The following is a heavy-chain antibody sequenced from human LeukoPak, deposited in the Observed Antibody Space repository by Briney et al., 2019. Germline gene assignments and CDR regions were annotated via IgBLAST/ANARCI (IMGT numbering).Heavy chain of an antibody. CDR3: AILRSGSYYPYFDY. CDR2: IIPIFGTA. Sequence: SVKVSCKASGGTFSSYAISWVRQAPGQGLEWMGGIIPIFGTANYAQKFQGRVTITADKSTSTAYMELSSLRSEDTAVYYCAILRSGSYYPYFDYWGQGTLVTVSS. D-gene: IGHD3-10*02. CDR1: GGTFSSYA. J-gene: IGHJ4*02. V-gene: IGHV1-69*06.